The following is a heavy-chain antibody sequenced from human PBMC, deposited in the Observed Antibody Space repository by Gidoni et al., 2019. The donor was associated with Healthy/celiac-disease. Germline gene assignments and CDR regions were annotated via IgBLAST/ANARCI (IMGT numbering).Heavy chain of an antibody. CDR1: TGSISSSSYY. D-gene: IGHD3-16*01. CDR3: ARDGVARDQPFGGYGMDV. J-gene: IGHJ6*02. CDR2: IYYSGST. V-gene: IGHV4-39*07. Sequence: QLQLQESGPGLVKPSETLSLTCTVSTGSISSSSYYWGWIRQPPGKGLEWIGSIYYSGSTYYNPALKSRVTISVDTSKNQFSLKLSSVTAADTAVYYCARDGVARDQPFGGYGMDVWGQGTTVTVSS.